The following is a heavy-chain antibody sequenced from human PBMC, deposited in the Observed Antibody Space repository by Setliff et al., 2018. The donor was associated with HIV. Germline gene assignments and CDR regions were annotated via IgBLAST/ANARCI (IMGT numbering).Heavy chain of an antibody. Sequence: PGGSLRLSCTASGFTFSNYWMNWVRQAPGKGLEWVSYISSSGSTIYYADSVKGRFTISRDNAKNSLYLQMNSLRAEDTAVYYCARGHYSSSSGWGQGALVTVSS. J-gene: IGHJ4*02. CDR2: ISSSGSTI. CDR3: ARGHYSSSSG. CDR1: GFTFSNYW. V-gene: IGHV3-48*04. D-gene: IGHD6-6*01.